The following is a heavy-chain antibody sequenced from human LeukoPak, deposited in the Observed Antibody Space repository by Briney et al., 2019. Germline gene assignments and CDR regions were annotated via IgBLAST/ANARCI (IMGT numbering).Heavy chain of an antibody. J-gene: IGHJ4*02. V-gene: IGHV3-23*01. CDR2: ISGSGGNT. CDR3: AKRLSSTSCCDFDY. D-gene: IGHD2-2*01. CDR1: GFTFSSYG. Sequence: GGSLRLSCAASGFTFSSYGMSWVRQAPGKGLEWVSAISGSGGNTYYADSVKGRFTSSRDNSKNTLYLQMNSLRAEATAVYYCAKRLSSTSCCDFDYWGQGTLVSVSS.